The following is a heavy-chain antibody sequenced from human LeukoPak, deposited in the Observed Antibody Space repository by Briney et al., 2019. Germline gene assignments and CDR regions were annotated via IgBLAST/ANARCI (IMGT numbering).Heavy chain of an antibody. Sequence: ASVKVSCKASGYTFSNYDINWVRQAPGQGLEWMGWMNPNSGNTGYAQKFQGRVTMTRNTSTSTAYMELSSLRSDDTAVYYCARTAPTMVRGVTDLDYWGQGTLVTVSS. CDR1: GYTFSNYD. J-gene: IGHJ4*02. CDR2: MNPNSGNT. V-gene: IGHV1-8*01. CDR3: ARTAPTMVRGVTDLDY. D-gene: IGHD3-10*01.